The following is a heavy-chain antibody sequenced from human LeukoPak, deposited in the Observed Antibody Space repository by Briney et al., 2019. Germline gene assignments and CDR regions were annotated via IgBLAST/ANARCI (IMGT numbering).Heavy chain of an antibody. D-gene: IGHD6-6*01. CDR3: ARVEAARRYFDY. J-gene: IGHJ4*02. CDR1: GGTFSSYA. Sequence: ASVKVSCKASGGTFSSYAIGWVRQAPGQGLEWMGGIIPIFGTANYAQKFQGRVTITTDESTSTAYMELSSLRSEDTAVYYCARVEAARRYFDYWGQGTLVTVSS. V-gene: IGHV1-69*05. CDR2: IIPIFGTA.